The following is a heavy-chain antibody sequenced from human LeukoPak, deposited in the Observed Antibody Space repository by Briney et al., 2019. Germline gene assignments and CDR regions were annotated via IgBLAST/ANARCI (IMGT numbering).Heavy chain of an antibody. V-gene: IGHV3-33*01. Sequence: GGSLRLSCAASGFTFSSYGMHWVRQAPGKGLEWVALIWYNGTNKYYADSVKGRFTISRDNSKNTLYLQMNSLSAEDTAVYYCVTTSSDPQDSSGYLGYWGQGTLVTVSS. D-gene: IGHD3-22*01. J-gene: IGHJ4*02. CDR2: IWYNGTNK. CDR3: VTTSSDPQDSSGYLGY. CDR1: GFTFSSYG.